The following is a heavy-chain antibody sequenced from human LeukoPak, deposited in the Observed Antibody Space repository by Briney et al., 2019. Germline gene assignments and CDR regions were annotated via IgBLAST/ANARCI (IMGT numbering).Heavy chain of an antibody. Sequence: GESLKISCKGSGYSFTTYWIGWVRQMPGKGLERMGIIYPGDSNTIYSPSFQGQVTISADKSISTAYLQWSSLKASDTAMYYCARRLTLTASGQENWFDPWGQGTLVTVSS. CDR1: GYSFTTYW. J-gene: IGHJ5*02. CDR3: ARRLTLTASGQENWFDP. D-gene: IGHD1-20*01. CDR2: IYPGDSNT. V-gene: IGHV5-51*01.